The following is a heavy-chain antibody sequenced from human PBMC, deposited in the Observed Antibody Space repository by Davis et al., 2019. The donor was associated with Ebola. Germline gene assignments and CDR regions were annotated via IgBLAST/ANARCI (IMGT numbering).Heavy chain of an antibody. CDR1: GYTFSKYA. J-gene: IGHJ6*02. D-gene: IGHD3-10*01. V-gene: IGHV1-3*01. CDR2: INAGSGNT. CDR3: ARGYYYGSGKGTNSYYGLDV. Sequence: ASVTVSCKACGYTFSKYAIHWVCQAPGQKLEGMGWINAGSGNTQYSQKFQGRITITRDTSARTAYMELSSLRSEDTAVFYCARGYYYGSGKGTNSYYGLDVWGQGTTVTVSS.